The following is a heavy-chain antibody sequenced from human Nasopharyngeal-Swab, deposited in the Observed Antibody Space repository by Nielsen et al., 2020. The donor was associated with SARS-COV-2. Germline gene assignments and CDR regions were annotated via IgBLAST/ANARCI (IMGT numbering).Heavy chain of an antibody. J-gene: IGHJ4*02. CDR2: IDPSDSYT. V-gene: IGHV5-10-1*04. Sequence: GESLKISCKGSGYSFTSYWISWVRQMPGKGLEWMGRIDPSDSYTNYSPSFQGQVTISADKSISTAYLQWSSLRASDTAMYYCASCFGSGSYYGMGYWGQGTLVTVSS. D-gene: IGHD3-10*01. CDR3: ASCFGSGSYYGMGY. CDR1: GYSFTSYW.